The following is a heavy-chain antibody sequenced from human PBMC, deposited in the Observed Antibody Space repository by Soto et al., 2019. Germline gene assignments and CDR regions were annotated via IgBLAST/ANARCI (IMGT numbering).Heavy chain of an antibody. CDR3: VRQPLANLALYGMDV. D-gene: IGHD6-6*01. CDR2: TYFRSKWNY. Sequence: SQTLSLTCAISGDSVSANNAAWNWIRQSPSRGLEWLGRTYFRSKWNYDYAESVKSRLTITPDTTNNQISLQLNSVIPEDAAVYYCVRQPLANLALYGMDVWGQGTTVTVSS. V-gene: IGHV6-1*01. J-gene: IGHJ6*02. CDR1: GDSVSANNAA.